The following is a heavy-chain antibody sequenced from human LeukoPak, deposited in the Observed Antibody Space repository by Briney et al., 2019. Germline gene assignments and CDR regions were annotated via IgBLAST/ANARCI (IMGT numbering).Heavy chain of an antibody. CDR2: MNANSGNT. CDR3: ARGMLRGYYYYYMDV. J-gene: IGHJ6*03. CDR1: GYTFTSYD. Sequence: ASVKVSCKASGYTFTSYDINWVRQAPGQGLEWMGWMNANSGNTVYAQKFQGRVTMTRNTSISTAYMELSSLRSEDTAVYYCARGMLRGYYYYYMDVWGKGTTVTVSS. V-gene: IGHV1-8*01. D-gene: IGHD3-16*01.